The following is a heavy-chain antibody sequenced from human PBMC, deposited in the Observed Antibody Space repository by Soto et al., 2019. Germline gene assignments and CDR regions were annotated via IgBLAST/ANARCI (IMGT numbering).Heavy chain of an antibody. CDR3: ATDPYGSGSFPQTPDY. CDR2: ISYDGSNK. Sequence: QVQLVESGGGVVQPGRSLRLSCAASGFTFSSYGMHWVRQAPGKGLEWVAVISYDGSNKYYADSVKGRFTISRDNSKNTLYLQMNSLRAEDTAVYYCATDPYGSGSFPQTPDYWGQGTLVTVSS. V-gene: IGHV3-30*03. J-gene: IGHJ4*02. CDR1: GFTFSSYG. D-gene: IGHD3-10*01.